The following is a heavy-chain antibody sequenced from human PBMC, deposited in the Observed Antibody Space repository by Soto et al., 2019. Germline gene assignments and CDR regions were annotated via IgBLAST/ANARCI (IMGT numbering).Heavy chain of an antibody. CDR1: GYTFTSYG. J-gene: IGHJ1*01. Sequence: ASVKVSCKASGYTFTSYGISWVRQAPGQGLEWMGWISAYNGNTNYAQKLQGRVTMTTDTSTSTAYMELRSLRSDDTAVYYCARDDYGDYPARDGGGYWGQGTLVTVSS. CDR3: ARDDYGDYPARDGGGY. D-gene: IGHD4-17*01. V-gene: IGHV1-18*01. CDR2: ISAYNGNT.